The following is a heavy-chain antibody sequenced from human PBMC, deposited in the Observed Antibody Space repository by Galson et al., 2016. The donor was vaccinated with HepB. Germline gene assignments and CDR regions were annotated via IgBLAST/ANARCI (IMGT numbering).Heavy chain of an antibody. J-gene: IGHJ6*02. CDR1: GLTFSSFP. CDR3: ARGSPHGLDV. Sequence: SLRLSCAASGLTFSSFPIHWVRQAPGKGLVWVSRIYTDGSVTSYADSVKGRLTISRDNAKHTVYLQMTSLRGEDTAVYYCARGSPHGLDVWGQGTTVTVSS. D-gene: IGHD6-13*01. CDR2: IYTDGSVT. V-gene: IGHV3-74*01.